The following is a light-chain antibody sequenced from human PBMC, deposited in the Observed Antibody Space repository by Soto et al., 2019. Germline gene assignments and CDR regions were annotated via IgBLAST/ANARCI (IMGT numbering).Light chain of an antibody. J-gene: IGKJ1*01. CDR2: GIS. CDR1: QSVYNSY. V-gene: IGKV3-20*01. Sequence: EIVLTQSPGTLSLSPGERATVSCRASQSVYNSYLAWYQQKPGQAPRLLISGISSRATGIPDRFSGSGSGTDFTLTISRLEPEDFAVYYCQRYDSLRTFGQGTKVDI. CDR3: QRYDSLRT.